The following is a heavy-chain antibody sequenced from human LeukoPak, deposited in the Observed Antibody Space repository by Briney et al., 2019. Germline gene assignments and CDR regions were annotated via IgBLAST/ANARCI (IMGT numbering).Heavy chain of an antibody. CDR1: GFTFSRYG. Sequence: GGSLRLSCAASGFTFSRYGMNWVRQAPGTGLEWVSSIDSSSGYIYYADSVKGRFTISRDNAKNSLYLQMNSLRVEDTGVYYCVRGQVTTVTPLSYWGQGTLVTVSS. CDR2: IDSSSGYI. V-gene: IGHV3-21*01. CDR3: VRGQVTTVTPLSY. D-gene: IGHD4-11*01. J-gene: IGHJ4*02.